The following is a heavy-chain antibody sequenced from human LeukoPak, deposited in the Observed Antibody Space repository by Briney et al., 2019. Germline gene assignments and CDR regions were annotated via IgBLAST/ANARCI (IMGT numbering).Heavy chain of an antibody. CDR2: INPNSGGT. V-gene: IGHV1-2*02. CDR3: ARDPGTGDPPPYYYYYYGMDV. CDR1: GYTFTGYY. D-gene: IGHD7-27*01. J-gene: IGHJ6*02. Sequence: GASVKVSCKASGYTFTGYYMHWVRQAPGQGLEWMGWINPNSGGTNYAQKFQGRVTMTRDTSISTAHMELSRLRSDDTAVYYCARDPGTGDPPPYYYYYYGMDVWGQGTTVTVSS.